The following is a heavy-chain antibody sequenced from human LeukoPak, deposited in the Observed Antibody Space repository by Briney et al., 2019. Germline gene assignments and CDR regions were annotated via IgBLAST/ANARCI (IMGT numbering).Heavy chain of an antibody. D-gene: IGHD6-19*01. V-gene: IGHV4-59*08. Sequence: PSETLSLTCIVSGGSISSYYWSWIRQPPGKGLEWIGYIYYSGSTNYNPSLKSRVTISVDTSKNQFSLKLSSVTAADTAVYYCARHSTVADYYFDYWGQGTLVTVSS. CDR3: ARHSTVADYYFDY. CDR2: IYYSGST. CDR1: GGSISSYY. J-gene: IGHJ4*02.